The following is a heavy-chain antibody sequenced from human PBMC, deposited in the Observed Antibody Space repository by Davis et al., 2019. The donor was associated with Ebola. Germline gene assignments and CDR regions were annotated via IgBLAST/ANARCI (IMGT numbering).Heavy chain of an antibody. J-gene: IGHJ5*02. Sequence: SETLSLTCTVSGGSISSYYWSWIRQPPGKGLEWIGYIYYSGSTNYNPSLKSRLTISVDTSKNQFSLKLSSVTAADTAVYYCASSEYSSSWSNWFDPWGQGTLVTVSS. CDR3: ASSEYSSSWSNWFDP. D-gene: IGHD6-13*01. CDR2: IYYSGST. V-gene: IGHV4-59*01. CDR1: GGSISSYY.